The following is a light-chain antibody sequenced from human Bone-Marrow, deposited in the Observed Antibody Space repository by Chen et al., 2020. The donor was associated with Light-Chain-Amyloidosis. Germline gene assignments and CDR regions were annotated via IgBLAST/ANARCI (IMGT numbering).Light chain of an antibody. CDR1: QSINYK. CDR3: QEYNNWPGT. Sequence: EIVMTQSPATLSVSQGERATLSCRASQSINYKLAWYQHKPGQAPRLLIDGASTRGTGIPARFSGSGSGTEFTLTISSMESEDVAIYYCQEYNNWPGTFGPGTKVDIK. J-gene: IGKJ3*01. CDR2: GAS. V-gene: IGKV3-15*01.